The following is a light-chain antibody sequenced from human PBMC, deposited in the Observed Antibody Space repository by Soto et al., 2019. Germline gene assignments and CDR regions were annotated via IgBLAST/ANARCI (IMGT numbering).Light chain of an antibody. Sequence: QSALTQPASVSGSPGQSITISCTGTSSDVGGYNYVSWYQQHPGKAPKLMIYEVSNRPSAVSNRFSGSKSGNTASLTISGLQAGDVVDYYCSSYTSSSTLVVFGGGTKLTVL. V-gene: IGLV2-14*01. CDR1: SSDVGGYNY. CDR2: EVS. CDR3: SSYTSSSTLVV. J-gene: IGLJ2*01.